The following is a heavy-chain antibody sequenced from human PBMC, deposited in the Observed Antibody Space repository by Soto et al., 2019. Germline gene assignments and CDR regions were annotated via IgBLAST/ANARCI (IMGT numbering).Heavy chain of an antibody. CDR1: GGSFSSYH. J-gene: IGHJ4*02. V-gene: IGHV4-34*01. D-gene: IGHD5-18*01. CDR3: SRAYDTALAPNF. Sequence: PSETLSLTCAAYGGSFSSYHWSWIRQTPGKGLEWIGEINHLTTTNYNPSLKSRVIISLDTPKNQFSLKLSSVTAADTALYYCSRAYDTALAPNFWGEGILVTVS. CDR2: INHLTTT.